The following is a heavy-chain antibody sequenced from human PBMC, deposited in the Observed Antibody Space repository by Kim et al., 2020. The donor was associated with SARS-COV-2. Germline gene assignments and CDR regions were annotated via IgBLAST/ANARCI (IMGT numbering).Heavy chain of an antibody. CDR3: ARDFSNLAMDV. V-gene: IGHV3-11*01. Sequence: YDPDSVKGRFTVYRNNAKNSLYLQLNGLRADDTAVYYCARDFSNLAMDVWGQGTTVTVSS. J-gene: IGHJ6*02. D-gene: IGHD6-13*01.